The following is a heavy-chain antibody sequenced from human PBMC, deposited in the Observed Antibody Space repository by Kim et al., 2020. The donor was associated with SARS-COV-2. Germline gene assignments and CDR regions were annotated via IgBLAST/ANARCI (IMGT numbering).Heavy chain of an antibody. CDR2: IYPSGST. J-gene: IGHJ4*02. CDR1: GGSISGYY. CDR3: ARDGGYYPYYFDY. D-gene: IGHD3-22*01. V-gene: IGHV4-4*07. Sequence: SETLSLTYTVSGGSISGYYWSWIRQPAGKGLEWIGRIYPSGSTNCNPSLKSRVTMSLDTSKNQFSLNLSSVTAADTAVYFCARDGGYYPYYFDYWGQGTLVTVSS.